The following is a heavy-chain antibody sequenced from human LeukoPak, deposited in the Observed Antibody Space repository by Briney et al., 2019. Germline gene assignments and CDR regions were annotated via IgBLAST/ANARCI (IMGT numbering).Heavy chain of an antibody. V-gene: IGHV3-21*04. CDR3: ARDRTVTTPASFDY. CDR1: GFTFSSYC. Sequence: GGSLRLSCAASGFTFSSYCMNWVRQAPGKGLEWVSSISSSSSYIYYADSVKGRFTVSRDNSKNTLYLQMNSLRAEDTAVYYCARDRTVTTPASFDYWGQGTLVTVSS. CDR2: ISSSSSYI. D-gene: IGHD4-17*01. J-gene: IGHJ4*02.